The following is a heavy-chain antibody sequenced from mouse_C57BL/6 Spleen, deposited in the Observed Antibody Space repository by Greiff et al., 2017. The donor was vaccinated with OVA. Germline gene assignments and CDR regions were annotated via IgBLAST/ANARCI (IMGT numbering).Heavy chain of an antibody. Sequence: QVQLQQSGPELVKPGASVKISCKASGYAFSDSWMNWVKQRPGKGLEWIGRIYPEDGDTNYTGKFKGKATLTADKSSSTAYMQLSSLTSEDSAVYGCARSRDGYYCGCADWGQGTPVTVSA. J-gene: IGHJ3*01. CDR2: IYPEDGDT. D-gene: IGHD2-3*01. CDR1: GYAFSDSW. V-gene: IGHV1-82*01. CDR3: ARSRDGYYCGCAD.